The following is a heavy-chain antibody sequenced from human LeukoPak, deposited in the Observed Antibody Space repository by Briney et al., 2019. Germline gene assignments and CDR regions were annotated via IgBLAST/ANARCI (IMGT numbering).Heavy chain of an antibody. CDR1: GYTFTGRY. Sequence: ASVKVSCKTSGYTFTGRYMFWVRQAPGQGLEWMGWIQHNNGATKYAQKFQGRVTMTRDTSISTIYMELGRLTSDDTAVYYCVRASRTGDDASGYSPFDYWGQGTLVTVSS. V-gene: IGHV1-2*02. J-gene: IGHJ4*02. CDR2: IQHNNGAT. D-gene: IGHD3-22*01. CDR3: VRASRTGDDASGYSPFDY.